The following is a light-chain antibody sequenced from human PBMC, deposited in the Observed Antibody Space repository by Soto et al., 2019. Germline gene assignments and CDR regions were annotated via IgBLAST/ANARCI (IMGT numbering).Light chain of an antibody. V-gene: IGLV1-44*01. Sequence: QSVLTQPPSASGTPGQRVTISCSGSSSNIGSNTVNWYRQLPGTAPKLLFYSNNQRPSGVPDRFSGSKSGTSASLAISGLQSEDEADYYCAAWDDSLNGLYVFGTGTKVTVL. J-gene: IGLJ1*01. CDR1: SSNIGSNT. CDR2: SNN. CDR3: AAWDDSLNGLYV.